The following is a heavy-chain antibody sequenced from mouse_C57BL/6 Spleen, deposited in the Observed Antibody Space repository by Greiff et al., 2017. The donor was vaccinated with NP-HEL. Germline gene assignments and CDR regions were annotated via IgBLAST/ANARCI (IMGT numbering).Heavy chain of an antibody. D-gene: IGHD1-1*01. V-gene: IGHV1-69*01. CDR3: ARSGGTTVVADY. J-gene: IGHJ2*01. CDR1: GYTFTSYW. CDR2: IDPSDSYT. Sequence: VQLQQPGAELVMPGASVKLSCKASGYTFTSYWMHWVKQRPGQGLEWIGEIDPSDSYTNYNQKFKGKSTLTVDKSSSTAYMQLSSLTSEDSAVYYCARSGGTTVVADYWGQGTTLTVSS.